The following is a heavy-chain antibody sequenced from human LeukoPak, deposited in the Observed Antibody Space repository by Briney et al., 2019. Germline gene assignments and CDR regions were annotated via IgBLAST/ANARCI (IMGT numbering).Heavy chain of an antibody. CDR1: GFTFSSYS. V-gene: IGHV3-48*01. CDR2: ISSSSSTI. CDR3: ARDQQLRADAFDI. J-gene: IGHJ3*02. Sequence: GGSLRLSCAASGFTFSSYSMNWVRQAPGKGLEWVSYISSSSSTIYYADSVEGRFTISRDNAKNSLYLQMNSLRAEDTAVYYCARDQQLRADAFDIWGQGTMVTVSS. D-gene: IGHD6-13*01.